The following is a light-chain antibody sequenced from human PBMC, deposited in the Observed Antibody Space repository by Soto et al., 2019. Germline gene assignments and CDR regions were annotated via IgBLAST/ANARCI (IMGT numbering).Light chain of an antibody. CDR2: GNG. CDR3: QSYDSSLSGSEV. CDR1: SSNIGAGHD. V-gene: IGLV1-40*01. Sequence: QSVLTQPPSVSGAPGQRVTISCTGSSSNIGAGHDVHWYQHLPGTTPKLLIYGNGNRPSGVPDRFSGSKSGTSASLAITGLQAEAEADYYCQSYDSSLSGSEVFGTGTQVTVL. J-gene: IGLJ1*01.